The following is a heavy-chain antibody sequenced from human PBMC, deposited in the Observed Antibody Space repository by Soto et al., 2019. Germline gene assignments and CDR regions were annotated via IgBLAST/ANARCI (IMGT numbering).Heavy chain of an antibody. Sequence: GGSLRLSCAASGFTFSSYAMSWVRQTPGKGLEWVSAISGSGGRTYYADSVKGRFTMSRDNSKNTLYLQMNSLRAEDTAVYYCAKDFGVVVVPAATHFDYWGQGTLVTVSS. CDR2: ISGSGGRT. D-gene: IGHD2-2*01. J-gene: IGHJ4*02. CDR1: GFTFSSYA. V-gene: IGHV3-23*01. CDR3: AKDFGVVVVPAATHFDY.